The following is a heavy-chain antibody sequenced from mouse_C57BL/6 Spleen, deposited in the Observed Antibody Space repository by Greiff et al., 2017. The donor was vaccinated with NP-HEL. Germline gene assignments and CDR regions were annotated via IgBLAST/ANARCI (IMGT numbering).Heavy chain of an antibody. V-gene: IGHV5-4*01. D-gene: IGHD2-3*01. CDR2: ISDGGSYT. CDR1: GFTFSSYA. Sequence: EVQGVESGGGLVKPGGSLKLSCAASGFTFSSYAMSWVRQTPEKRLEWVATISDGGSYTYYPDNVKGRFTISRDNAKNNLYLQMSHLKSEDTAMYYCAIDPFYDCYYGFDYWGQGTTLTVSS. J-gene: IGHJ2*01. CDR3: AIDPFYDCYYGFDY.